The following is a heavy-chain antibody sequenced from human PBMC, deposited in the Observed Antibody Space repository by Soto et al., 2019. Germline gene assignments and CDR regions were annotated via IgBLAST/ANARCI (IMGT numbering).Heavy chain of an antibody. Sequence: EVQLLESGGGLVQPGGSLRLSCAASGFTFSSYAMNWVRQAPGKGLGWVSVISGSGGSTYYAASGKGRFTISRDNSKNTLYLQMNSLRAEDTAVYYCAKRATGTYFDYWGQGTLVTVSS. V-gene: IGHV3-23*01. D-gene: IGHD1-1*01. CDR1: GFTFSSYA. J-gene: IGHJ4*02. CDR3: AKRATGTYFDY. CDR2: ISGSGGST.